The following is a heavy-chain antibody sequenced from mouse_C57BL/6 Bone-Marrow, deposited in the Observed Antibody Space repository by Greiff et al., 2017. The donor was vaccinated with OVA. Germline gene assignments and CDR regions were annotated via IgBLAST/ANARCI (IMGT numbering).Heavy chain of an antibody. CDR2: ISSGGSYT. V-gene: IGHV5-6*01. CDR1: GFTFSSYG. J-gene: IGHJ2*01. CDR3: ARHLDFYYFDY. Sequence: EVQLQESGGDLVKPGGSLKLSCAASGFTFSSYGMSWVRQTPDKRLEWVATISSGGSYTYYPDSVKGRFTISRDNAKNTLYLQMSSLKSEDTAMYYCARHLDFYYFDYWGQGTTLTVSS.